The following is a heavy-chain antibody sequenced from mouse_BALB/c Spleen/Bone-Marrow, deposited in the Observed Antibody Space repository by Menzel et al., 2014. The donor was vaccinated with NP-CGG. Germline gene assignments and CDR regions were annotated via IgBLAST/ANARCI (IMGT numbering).Heavy chain of an antibody. Sequence: VKLMESGPELVRPGVSVKISCKGSGYTFTDYAMHWVKQSHAQSLERIGIINTCSGDTNYNQKFKGKATMTVDKSSSTAYMVLARLTSEDSAIYYCARDYGSSHFDHWGQGSTLTVSS. J-gene: IGHJ2*01. CDR3: ARDYGSSHFDH. D-gene: IGHD1-1*01. CDR1: GYTFTDYA. CDR2: INTCSGDT. V-gene: IGHV1-67*01.